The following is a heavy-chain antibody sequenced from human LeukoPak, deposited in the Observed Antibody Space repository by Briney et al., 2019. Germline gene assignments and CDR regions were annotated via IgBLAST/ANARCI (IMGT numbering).Heavy chain of an antibody. Sequence: GGSLRLSCAASGFTFDDYAMHWVRQAPGKGLEWVSGISWNSGSIGYADSVKGRFTISRDNAKNSLYLQMNSLRAEDTALYYCANDIYSSGYQVVDWGQGTLVTVSS. CDR3: ANDIYSSGYQVVD. D-gene: IGHD3-22*01. V-gene: IGHV3-9*01. J-gene: IGHJ4*02. CDR1: GFTFDDYA. CDR2: ISWNSGSI.